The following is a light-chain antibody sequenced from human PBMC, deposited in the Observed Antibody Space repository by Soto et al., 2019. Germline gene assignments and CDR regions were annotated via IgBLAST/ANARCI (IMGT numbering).Light chain of an antibody. CDR2: AAS. CDR1: QSISNH. CDR3: QQSYSSPPT. V-gene: IGKV1-39*01. J-gene: IGKJ1*01. Sequence: DIQMTHSPSSLSASVGDRVTITCXASQSISNHLNWYQQKPGKAPKLLIFAASSLQSGVPSRFSGSRSGPDFTLTISSLQPEDFATYYCQQSYSSPPTFGQGTKVDIK.